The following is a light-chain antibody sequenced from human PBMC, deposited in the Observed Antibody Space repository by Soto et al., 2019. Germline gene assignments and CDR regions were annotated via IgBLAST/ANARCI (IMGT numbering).Light chain of an antibody. Sequence: EIVLTQSPGTLSLSPGERATLSCRASQSVSSSYLAWYQQKPGQAPSLLIYGASSRATGIPDRFSGSGSGTDFTLTISRLEPEDFAVYYCQQYGISPPCTFGQGTKLEIK. V-gene: IGKV3-20*01. CDR2: GAS. J-gene: IGKJ2*02. CDR3: QQYGISPPCT. CDR1: QSVSSSY.